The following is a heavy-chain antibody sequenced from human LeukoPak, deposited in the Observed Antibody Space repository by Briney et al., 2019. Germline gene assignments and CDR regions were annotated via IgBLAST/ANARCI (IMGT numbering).Heavy chain of an antibody. J-gene: IGHJ4*02. CDR2: IIPIFGTA. D-gene: IGHD6-6*01. CDR3: ARDKSLAARTIREYYFDY. V-gene: IGHV1-69*05. CDR1: GGTCSSYA. Sequence: GASVKVSCKSSGGTCSSYAISWVRQAPGQGLEWMGGIIPIFGTANYAQKFQGRVTITTDESTSTAYMELSSLRSEDTAVYYCARDKSLAARTIREYYFDYWGQGTLVTVSS.